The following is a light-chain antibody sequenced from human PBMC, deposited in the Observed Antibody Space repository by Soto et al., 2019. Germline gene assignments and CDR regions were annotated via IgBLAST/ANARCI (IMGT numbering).Light chain of an antibody. CDR3: WSSTGDNSYV. J-gene: IGLJ1*01. CDR1: SGDVGTYNL. Sequence: QSALTQPASVSGSPGQSITISCTGTSGDVGTYNLVSWYQQHPGKAPKLMIYEGSKRPSGISTRFSGSKSGNTASLTISGLQAEDEADYYCWSSTGDNSYVFGGGTKVTVL. V-gene: IGLV2-23*01. CDR2: EGS.